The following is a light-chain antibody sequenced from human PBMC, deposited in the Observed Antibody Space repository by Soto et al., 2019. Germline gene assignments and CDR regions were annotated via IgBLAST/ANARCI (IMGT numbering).Light chain of an antibody. CDR2: DAS. J-gene: IGKJ1*01. V-gene: IGKV1-5*01. Sequence: DIQMAQSPSALFASIGDRVSVTCRASQPIFTSLAWYQQKPGKAPKLLIYDASVLQTGVPSRFSGSGSGTEFTLTISSLQPDDFATYYCQQYNSYWTFGQGTKVDIK. CDR3: QQYNSYWT. CDR1: QPIFTS.